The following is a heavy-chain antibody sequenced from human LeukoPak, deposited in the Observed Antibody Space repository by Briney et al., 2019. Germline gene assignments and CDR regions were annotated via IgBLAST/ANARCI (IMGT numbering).Heavy chain of an antibody. CDR3: AREGGSYPRNYFDY. CDR1: GYTFTSYD. D-gene: IGHD1-26*01. J-gene: IGHJ4*02. Sequence: GASVKVSCKASGYTFTSYDINWVRQATGQGLEWMGWMNPNSGNTGYAQKFQGRVTMTRDTSISTAYMELSRLRSDDTAVYYCAREGGSYPRNYFDYWGQGTLVTVSS. V-gene: IGHV1-8*01. CDR2: MNPNSGNT.